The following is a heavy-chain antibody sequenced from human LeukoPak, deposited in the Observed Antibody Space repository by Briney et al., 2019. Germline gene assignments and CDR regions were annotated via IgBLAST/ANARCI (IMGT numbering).Heavy chain of an antibody. CDR3: TTPYDILTGYIDY. J-gene: IGHJ4*02. V-gene: IGHV3-15*01. CDR2: LKSKADSGTT. D-gene: IGHD3-9*01. Sequence: GGSLRLSCAASGFTFSNAWMSWVRQAPGKGLEWVARLKSKADSGTTDYAAPVKGRFTISRDDSKNTLYLQMNSLKTEDTAVYYCTTPYDILTGYIDYWGQGTLVTVSS. CDR1: GFTFSNAW.